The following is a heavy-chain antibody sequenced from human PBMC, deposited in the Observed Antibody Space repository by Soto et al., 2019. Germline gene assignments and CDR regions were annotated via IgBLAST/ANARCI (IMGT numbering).Heavy chain of an antibody. CDR2: IYPGDSDT. J-gene: IGHJ3*02. V-gene: IGHV5-51*01. CDR1: GYSFTSYW. D-gene: IGHD4-17*01. CDR3: ATSHGATVTQPYAFDS. Sequence: VESLKISCKGSGYSFTSYWIGWVRQMPGKGLEWMGIIYPGDSDTRYSPSFQGQVTISADKSISTAYLQWSSLKASDTAMYYCATSHGATVTQPYAFDSWGQGTMVTVSS.